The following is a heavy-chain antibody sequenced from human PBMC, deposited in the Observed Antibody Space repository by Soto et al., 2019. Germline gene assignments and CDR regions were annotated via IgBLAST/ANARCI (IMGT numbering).Heavy chain of an antibody. CDR1: GFPFGPFY. CDR3: AKDLVAVAVKQGSFDY. CDR2: ISYDGSNK. J-gene: IGHJ4*02. Sequence: PGGSLRLSCAASGFPFGPFYMHWVRQAPGKGLEWVAVISYDGSNKYYADSVKGRFTISRDNSKNTLYLQMNSLRAEDTAVYYCAKDLVAVAVKQGSFDYWGQGTLVTVSS. V-gene: IGHV3-30*18. D-gene: IGHD6-19*01.